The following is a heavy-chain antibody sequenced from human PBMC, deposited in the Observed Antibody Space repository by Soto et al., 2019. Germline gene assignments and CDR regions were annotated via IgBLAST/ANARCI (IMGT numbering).Heavy chain of an antibody. V-gene: IGHV4-39*01. Sequence: HPWTVAGGSSGNSSGRWGMNRKPPGKGLEWIGSIYYSGTTFYNPSLKSRVTLSVDTSKNQFALKLSSVTAAETAVYFCARHGITGSYLAAFDILGHRTMVP. D-gene: IGHD1-26*01. CDR3: ARHGITGSYLAAFDI. J-gene: IGHJ3*02. CDR2: IYYSGTT. CDR1: GGSSGNSSGR.